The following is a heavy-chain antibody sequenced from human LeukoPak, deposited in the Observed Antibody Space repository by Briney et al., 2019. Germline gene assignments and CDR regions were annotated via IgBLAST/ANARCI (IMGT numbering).Heavy chain of an antibody. CDR3: ARIPSWDCSTTTCGSGGYCFDC. D-gene: IGHD2-2*01. Sequence: ASVKVSCKASGYTLTHSYLHWVRLTPGQGLEWLGWINPNSGGTNYAQSFQGRVTMTRDTSITTAYMELSSLRSDDTAVYFCARIPSWDCSTTTCGSGGYCFDCWGQGTLVTVSP. V-gene: IGHV1-2*02. CDR1: GYTLTHSY. CDR2: INPNSGGT. J-gene: IGHJ4*02.